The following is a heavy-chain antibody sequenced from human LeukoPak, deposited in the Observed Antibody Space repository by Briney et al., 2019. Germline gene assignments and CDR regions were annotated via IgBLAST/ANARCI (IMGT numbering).Heavy chain of an antibody. D-gene: IGHD5-18*01. CDR1: GFTFSSYN. CDR3: ARDSAGGYSYGGPPGLRDYYYGMDV. Sequence: GSLRLSCAASGFTFSSYNMNWVRQAPGKGLEWVSLISSDTSYIHYADSVKGRFTISRDNSKNTLYLQMNSLRAEDTAVYYCARDSAGGYSYGGPPGLRDYYYGMDVWGQGTTVTVSS. CDR2: ISSDTSYI. J-gene: IGHJ6*02. V-gene: IGHV3-21*04.